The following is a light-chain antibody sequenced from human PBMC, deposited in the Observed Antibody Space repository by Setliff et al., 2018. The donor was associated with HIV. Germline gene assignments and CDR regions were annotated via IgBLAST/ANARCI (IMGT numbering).Light chain of an antibody. Sequence: QSALTQPASVSGSPGQSITISRTGTSSDVGGYNSVSWYQQHPGKAPKLMIYEVTNRPSGVSNRFSGSKSGNTASLTVSGLQAEDEADYYCSSYATTGTVFGPGTKVTVL. CDR3: SSYATTGTV. V-gene: IGLV2-14*01. CDR1: SSDVGGYNS. J-gene: IGLJ1*01. CDR2: EVT.